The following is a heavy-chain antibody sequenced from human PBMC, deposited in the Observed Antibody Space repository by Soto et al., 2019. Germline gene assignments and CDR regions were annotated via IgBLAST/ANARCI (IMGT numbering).Heavy chain of an antibody. J-gene: IGHJ4*02. CDR2: IRSKAYGGTT. CDR3: TRAGRDYGSGSYYHFDY. Sequence: GGSLRLSCTASGFTFGDYAMSWFRQAPGKGLEWVGFIRSKAYGGTTEYAASVKGRFTISRDDSKSIAYLQMNSLKTEDTAVYYCTRAGRDYGSGSYYHFDYWGQGTLVTVSS. D-gene: IGHD3-10*01. V-gene: IGHV3-49*03. CDR1: GFTFGDYA.